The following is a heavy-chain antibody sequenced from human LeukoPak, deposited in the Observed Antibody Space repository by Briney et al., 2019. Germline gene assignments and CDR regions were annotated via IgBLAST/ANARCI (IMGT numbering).Heavy chain of an antibody. J-gene: IGHJ4*02. Sequence: PSETLSLTCTVSGGSISSYYWSWIRQPPGKGLEWVGYIYYSGSTNYNPSLKSRVTISVDTSKNQFSLKLSSVTAADTAVYYYASSLRWPYFDYWGQGTLVTVSS. D-gene: IGHD4-23*01. V-gene: IGHV4-59*01. CDR3: ASSLRWPYFDY. CDR2: IYYSGST. CDR1: GGSISSYY.